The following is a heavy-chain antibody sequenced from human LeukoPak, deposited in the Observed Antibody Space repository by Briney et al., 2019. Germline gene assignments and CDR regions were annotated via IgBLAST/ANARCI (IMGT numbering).Heavy chain of an antibody. J-gene: IGHJ5*02. CDR3: ARRPAISSSWYLLNNWFDP. CDR2: IYTSGST. CDR1: GGSISSGSYY. Sequence: PSETLSLTCTVSGGSISSGSYYWSWIRQPAGKGLEWIGRIYTSGSTNYNPSLKSRVTISVDTSKNQFSLKLSSVTAADTAVYYCARRPAISSSWYLLNNWFDPWGQGTLVTVSS. V-gene: IGHV4-61*02. D-gene: IGHD6-13*01.